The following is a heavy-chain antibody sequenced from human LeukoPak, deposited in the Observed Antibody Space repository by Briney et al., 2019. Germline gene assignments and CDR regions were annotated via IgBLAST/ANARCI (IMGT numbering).Heavy chain of an antibody. J-gene: IGHJ4*02. CDR1: GFTFSSNA. V-gene: IGHV3-23*01. Sequence: GGSLRLSCAASGFTFSSNAMSWVRQAPGKGLEWVSAKSGSGGSTYYADSVKGRFTISRDNSKNTLYLQMNSLRAEDTAVYYCAKGLGGFRNSGWYFDSWGQGTLVTVSS. CDR3: AKGLGGFRNSGWYFDS. CDR2: KSGSGGST. D-gene: IGHD6-19*01.